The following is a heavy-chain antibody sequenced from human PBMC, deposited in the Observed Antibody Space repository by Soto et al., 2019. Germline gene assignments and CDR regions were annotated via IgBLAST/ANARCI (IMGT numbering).Heavy chain of an antibody. CDR3: ASARVVGATSPYDY. V-gene: IGHV3-20*04. CDR1: GFTLDDYG. J-gene: IGHJ4*02. D-gene: IGHD1-26*01. CDR2: INWNGGST. Sequence: EVQLVESGGGVVRPGGSLRLSCAASGFTLDDYGMSWVRQAPGKGLEWVSGINWNGGSTGYADSVKGRFTISRDNAKNSLFLQMNSLRAEDTALYYCASARVVGATSPYDYWGQGTLVTVSS.